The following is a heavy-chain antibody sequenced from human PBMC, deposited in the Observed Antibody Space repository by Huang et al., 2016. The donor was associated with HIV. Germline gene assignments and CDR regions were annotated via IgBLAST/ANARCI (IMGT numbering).Heavy chain of an antibody. Sequence: QVRLHQWGTGVLKPSETLSLKCAVYGGSFYGHFWTWIRQSPGKGLEWIGEIDHRGTTSSNQSLKSRVTMSLDTSKNQFYLNLTSVTATDTATYYCARPRMTEGNSDSTWSYFDSWGQGTPVIVSS. CDR2: IDHRGTT. J-gene: IGHJ4*02. V-gene: IGHV4-34*01. CDR1: GGSFYGHF. D-gene: IGHD2-21*02. CDR3: ARPRMTEGNSDSTWSYFDS.